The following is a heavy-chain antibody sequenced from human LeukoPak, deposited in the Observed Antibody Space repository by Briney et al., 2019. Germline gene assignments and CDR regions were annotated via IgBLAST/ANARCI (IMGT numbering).Heavy chain of an antibody. J-gene: IGHJ3*01. Sequence: SETLSLTCTVSGGSISSYYWSWIRQPPGKGLEWVGYIYDSGRTNYNPSLKSRLTISLDTSKNQFSLKLSSVTAADTAIYFCARARNYPDAFDLWGQGTMVIVSS. CDR2: IYDSGRT. CDR1: GGSISSYY. V-gene: IGHV4-59*01. CDR3: ARARNYPDAFDL. D-gene: IGHD5-24*01.